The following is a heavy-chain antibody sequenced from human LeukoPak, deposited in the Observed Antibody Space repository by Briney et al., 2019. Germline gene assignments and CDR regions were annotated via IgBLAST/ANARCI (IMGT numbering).Heavy chain of an antibody. CDR3: ARYDGSGYYY. V-gene: IGHV1-8*01. J-gene: IGHJ4*02. CDR2: MNPNNGNK. Sequence: ASVKVSCTASGYTFTSYGINWVRLATGQGLELMGWMNPNNGNKGYAQKFQGRVTMTRNTSVITAYMELISLRSEDTSVYYCARYDGSGYYYWGQGTLVTVSS. D-gene: IGHD3-10*01. CDR1: GYTFTSYG.